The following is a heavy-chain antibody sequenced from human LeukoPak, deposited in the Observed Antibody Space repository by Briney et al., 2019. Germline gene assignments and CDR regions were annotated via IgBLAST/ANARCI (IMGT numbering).Heavy chain of an antibody. CDR2: IRGILYGATT. D-gene: IGHD3-3*01. CDR1: GFTFGDYA. J-gene: IGHJ4*02. CDR3: TRDIGVVTYDY. V-gene: IGHV3-49*03. Sequence: QPGRCLRLSCTGSGFTFGDYAMNWFSQAPGKGLEWVGFIRGILYGATTEYAASVKCIFTISRDDSKSIAYLQMNSLKTEDTAMYYCTRDIGVVTYDYWGQGTLVTVSS.